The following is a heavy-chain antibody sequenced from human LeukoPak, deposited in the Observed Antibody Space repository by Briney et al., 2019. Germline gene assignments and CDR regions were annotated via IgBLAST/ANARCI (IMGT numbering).Heavy chain of an antibody. CDR3: ARYGDAFDI. D-gene: IGHD4-17*01. Sequence: QAPGXXLEWMGWINTNTGNPTYAQGFTGRFVFSLDTPVSTAYLQICSLKAEDTAVYYCARYGDAFDIWGQGTMVTVSS. J-gene: IGHJ3*02. V-gene: IGHV7-4-1*01. CDR2: INTNTGNP.